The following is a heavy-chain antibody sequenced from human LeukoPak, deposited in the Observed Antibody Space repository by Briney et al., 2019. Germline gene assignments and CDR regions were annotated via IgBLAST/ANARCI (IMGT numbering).Heavy chain of an antibody. CDR1: GGSISSGSYY. D-gene: IGHD1-7*01. V-gene: IGHV4-61*02. J-gene: IGHJ4*02. CDR3: ARGGELLNY. Sequence: SETLSLTCTVSGGSISSGSYYWSWIRQPAGKGLEWIGRIYTSGSTNYNPSLKSRVTLSVDTSKNQFSLKLSSVTAADTAVYYCARGGELLNYLGQGTLVTVSS. CDR2: IYTSGST.